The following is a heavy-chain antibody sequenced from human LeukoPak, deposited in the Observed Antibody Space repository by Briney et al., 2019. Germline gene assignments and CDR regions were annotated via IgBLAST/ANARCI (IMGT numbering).Heavy chain of an antibody. J-gene: IGHJ3*02. CDR2: IYPGDSDT. CDR3: ARSYGPRGNFDI. D-gene: IGHD4-17*01. Sequence: GESLQISCKGSGYRFTTYWIGWVRQLPGKGLEWMGIIYPGDSDTRYSPSFQGQVTISADKSISTAYLQWSSLKASDTAMYYCARSYGPRGNFDIWGQGTMVTVSS. CDR1: GYRFTTYW. V-gene: IGHV5-51*01.